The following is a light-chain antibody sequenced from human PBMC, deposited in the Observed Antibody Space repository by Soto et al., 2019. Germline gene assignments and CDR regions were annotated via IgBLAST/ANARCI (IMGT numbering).Light chain of an antibody. CDR2: SAS. V-gene: IGKV1-39*01. CDR1: QSIDDY. CDR3: QQNYSIPPT. Sequence: DIQMTQSPSSLSASVGDTVTVTCRASQSIDDYLNWYQQKPGKAPDLLIYSASNLQGGVPSRFSGSGSGTDFTLTISSLQPEDFATYFCQQNYSIPPTFGGGTKVDI. J-gene: IGKJ4*01.